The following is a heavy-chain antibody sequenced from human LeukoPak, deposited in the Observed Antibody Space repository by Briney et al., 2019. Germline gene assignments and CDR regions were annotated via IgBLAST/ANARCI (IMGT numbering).Heavy chain of an antibody. CDR3: ARGRADFWSGYYLSNWLDP. CDR2: IYYSGST. V-gene: IGHV4-59*01. Sequence: SETLSLTCTVSGGSISSYYWSWIRQPPGKGLEWIGYIYYSGSTNYNPSLKSRVTISVDTSKNQFSLKLSSVTAADTAVYYCARGRADFWSGYYLSNWLDPWGQGTLVTVSS. D-gene: IGHD3-3*01. J-gene: IGHJ5*02. CDR1: GGSISSYY.